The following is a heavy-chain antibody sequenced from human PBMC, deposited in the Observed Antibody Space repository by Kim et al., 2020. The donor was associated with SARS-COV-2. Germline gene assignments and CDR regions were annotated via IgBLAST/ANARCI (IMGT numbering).Heavy chain of an antibody. V-gene: IGHV1-69*13. CDR2: IIPIFGTA. CDR3: ARGVYCSGGSCYYVPPKYYYYGMDV. J-gene: IGHJ6*02. D-gene: IGHD2-15*01. Sequence: SVKVSCKASGGTFSSYAISWVRQAPGQGLEWMGGIIPIFGTANYAQKFQGRVTITADESTSTAYMELSSLRSEDTAVYYCARGVYCSGGSCYYVPPKYYYYGMDVWGQGTTVTVSS. CDR1: GGTFSSYA.